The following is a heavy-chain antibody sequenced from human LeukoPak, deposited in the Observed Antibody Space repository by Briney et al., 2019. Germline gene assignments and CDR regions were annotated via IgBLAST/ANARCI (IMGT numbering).Heavy chain of an antibody. Sequence: PSETLSLTCTVSGGSISSYYWSWIRQPPGKGLEWIGYIYYSGSTNYNPSLKSRVTISVDTSKNQFSLKLSSVTAADTAVYYCARASDYYDSSGPPDYWGQGTLVTVSS. V-gene: IGHV4-59*01. CDR2: IYYSGST. D-gene: IGHD3-22*01. J-gene: IGHJ4*02. CDR1: GGSISSYY. CDR3: ARASDYYDSSGPPDY.